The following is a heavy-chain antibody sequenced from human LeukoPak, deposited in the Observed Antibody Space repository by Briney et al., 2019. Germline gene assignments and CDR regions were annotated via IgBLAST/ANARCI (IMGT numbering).Heavy chain of an antibody. CDR1: GFTFSSYS. CDR3: ARAQTRDIVVVPAAIPVSGAFDI. V-gene: IGHV3-21*01. Sequence: GGSLRLSCAASGFTFSSYSMNWVRQAPGKGLEWVSSISSSSSYIYYADSVKGRFTISRDNAKNSLYLQVNSLRAEDTAVYYCARAQTRDIVVVPAAIPVSGAFDIWGQGIMVTVSS. D-gene: IGHD2-2*02. CDR2: ISSSSSYI. J-gene: IGHJ3*02.